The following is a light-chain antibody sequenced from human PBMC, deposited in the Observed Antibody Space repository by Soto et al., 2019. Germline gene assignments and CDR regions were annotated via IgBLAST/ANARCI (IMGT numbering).Light chain of an antibody. V-gene: IGKV1-39*01. Sequence: DIQMTQSPSSLSASVGDRVTITCRASQSISSYLNWYQQKPGKAPKLLIYAASSLQSGVPSRFSGSGSGTDFTLTISSLQPEDFATYYCQQSDSTPQTFGRGTKVDIK. CDR1: QSISSY. J-gene: IGKJ1*01. CDR3: QQSDSTPQT. CDR2: AAS.